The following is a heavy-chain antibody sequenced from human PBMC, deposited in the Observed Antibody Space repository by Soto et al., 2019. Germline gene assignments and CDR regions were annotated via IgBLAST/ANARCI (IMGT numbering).Heavy chain of an antibody. J-gene: IGHJ3*02. Sequence: PGGSLRLSCAASGFIFTNYQLNWVRQAPGKGLERVSYISTTGTTTHYADSVKGRFTISRDNARNSLYLQMNSLRAEDTAVYYCARCSGWYGDAFDIWGRGTMVTVSS. CDR2: ISTTGTTT. CDR1: GFIFTNYQ. D-gene: IGHD6-19*01. CDR3: ARCSGWYGDAFDI. V-gene: IGHV3-48*03.